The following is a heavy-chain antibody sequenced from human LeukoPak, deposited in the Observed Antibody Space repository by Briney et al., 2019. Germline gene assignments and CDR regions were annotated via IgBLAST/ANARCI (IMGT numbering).Heavy chain of an antibody. CDR3: AKDLSKQHLVGRGGGGYYYYMDV. CDR2: ISSSSSYI. D-gene: IGHD6-13*01. CDR1: GFTFSSYS. V-gene: IGHV3-21*04. Sequence: PGGSLRLSCVASGFTFSSYSMNWVRQAPGKGLEWVSSISSSSSYIYYADSVKGRFTISRDNAKNLLYLQMNSLRAEDTAVYYCAKDLSKQHLVGRGGGGYYYYMDVWGKGTTVTISS. J-gene: IGHJ6*03.